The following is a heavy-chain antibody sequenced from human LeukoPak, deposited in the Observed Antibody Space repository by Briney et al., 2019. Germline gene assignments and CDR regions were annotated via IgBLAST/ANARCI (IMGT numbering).Heavy chain of an antibody. D-gene: IGHD2-2*01. Sequence: GVSVKVSFKASGYTFTGYYMHWVRQAPGQGLEWMGWITPNSGGTNYAQKFQGRVTMTRDTSISTAYMELSRLRSDDTAVYYCARDYTLSSTSCASPRCSWLDPWGQGTLVTVSS. CDR2: ITPNSGGT. V-gene: IGHV1-2*02. CDR3: ARDYTLSSTSCASPRCSWLDP. CDR1: GYTFTGYY. J-gene: IGHJ5*02.